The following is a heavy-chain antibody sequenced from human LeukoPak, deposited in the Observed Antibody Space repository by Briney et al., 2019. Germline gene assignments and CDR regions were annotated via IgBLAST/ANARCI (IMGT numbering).Heavy chain of an antibody. J-gene: IGHJ3*01. V-gene: IGHV3-48*03. D-gene: IGHD4-17*01. CDR1: GFSFSSYE. CDR3: ARERVTTRGDALDL. Sequence: GGSLRLSCAASGFSFSSYEMNWVRQAPGKGLEWISYTRSSGSTEYADSVKCRFTISRDNAKNSLFLQMNSLRAGDTAIYYCARERVTTRGDALDLWGQGTRVTVSS. CDR2: TRSSGST.